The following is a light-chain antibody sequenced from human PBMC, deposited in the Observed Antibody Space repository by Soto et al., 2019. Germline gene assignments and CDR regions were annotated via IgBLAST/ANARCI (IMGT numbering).Light chain of an antibody. CDR3: QQYGSSGT. CDR2: GAS. Sequence: DIVMTQSPATLSVAPGERVTFSCRASQGVSRKLAWYQHKPGQAPRLLISGASTGATGIPARFSGSGSGTDFTLTISSLEPEDFAVYYCQQYGSSGTFGQGTKVDIK. J-gene: IGKJ1*01. V-gene: IGKV3-15*01. CDR1: QGVSRK.